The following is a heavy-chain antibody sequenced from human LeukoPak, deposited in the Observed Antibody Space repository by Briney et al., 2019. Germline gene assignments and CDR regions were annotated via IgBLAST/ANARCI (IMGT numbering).Heavy chain of an antibody. CDR1: GGSISSTSHY. V-gene: IGHV4-39*01. J-gene: IGHJ4*02. CDR2: IYYSGST. Sequence: SETLSLTCTLSGGSISSTSHYWGWVRQPPGKGLEWIGNIYYSGSTYYNPSLKSRVTLSVDTSKNQFSLKLSSVTAADTAVYYCARHEGYSYDYWGQGTLVTVSS. CDR3: ARHEGYSYDY.